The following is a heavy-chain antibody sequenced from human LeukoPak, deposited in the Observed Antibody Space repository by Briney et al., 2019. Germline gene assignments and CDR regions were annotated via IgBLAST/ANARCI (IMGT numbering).Heavy chain of an antibody. CDR3: AREYVGYSYGYFFDY. CDR1: GGSISSGGYY. Sequence: ASETLSLTCTVSGGSISSGGYYWSWIRQHPGKGLEWIGRIYTSGSTNYNPSLKSRVTMSVDTSKNQFSLKMSSVTAADTAVYYCAREYVGYSYGYFFDYWGQGTLVTVSS. J-gene: IGHJ4*02. V-gene: IGHV4-61*02. CDR2: IYTSGST. D-gene: IGHD5-18*01.